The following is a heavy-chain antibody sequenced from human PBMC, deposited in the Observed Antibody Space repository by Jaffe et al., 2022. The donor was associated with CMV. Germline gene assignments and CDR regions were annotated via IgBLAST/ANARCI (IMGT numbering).Heavy chain of an antibody. Sequence: QVQLQESGPGLVKPSETLSLTCTVSGGSISSYYWSWIRQPPGKGLEWIGYIYYSGSTNYNPSLKSRVTISVDTSKNQFSLKLSSVTAADTAVYYCAREFRDGYNPIDAFDIWGQGTMVTVSS. D-gene: IGHD5-12*01. CDR1: GGSISSYY. J-gene: IGHJ3*02. V-gene: IGHV4-59*01. CDR2: IYYSGST. CDR3: AREFRDGYNPIDAFDI.